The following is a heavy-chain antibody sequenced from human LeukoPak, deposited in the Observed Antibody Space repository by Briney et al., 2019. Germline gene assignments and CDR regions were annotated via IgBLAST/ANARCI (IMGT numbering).Heavy chain of an antibody. D-gene: IGHD6-19*01. CDR1: GFTFSSYA. CDR2: ISYDGSNK. Sequence: GGSLRLSCAASGFTFSSYAMHWVRQAPGKGLEWVAVISYDGSNKYYADSVKGRFTISRDNSKNTLYLQMNSLRAEDTAVYYCARAGSSGWDNWFDPWGQGTLVTVS. V-gene: IGHV3-30-3*01. CDR3: ARAGSSGWDNWFDP. J-gene: IGHJ5*02.